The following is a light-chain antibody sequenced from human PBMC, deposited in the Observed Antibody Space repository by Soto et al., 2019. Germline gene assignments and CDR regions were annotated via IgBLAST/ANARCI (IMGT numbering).Light chain of an antibody. Sequence: VFTQSPFTLSLSPGERATLSCRASQAVSNQLAWYQQKPGQAPRLLIYGASNRATGIPDRFSGSGSGTDFTLTISRLEPEDFAVYYCQQYGSSGTFGQGTKVDIK. V-gene: IGKV3-20*01. CDR3: QQYGSSGT. CDR1: QAVSNQ. CDR2: GAS. J-gene: IGKJ1*01.